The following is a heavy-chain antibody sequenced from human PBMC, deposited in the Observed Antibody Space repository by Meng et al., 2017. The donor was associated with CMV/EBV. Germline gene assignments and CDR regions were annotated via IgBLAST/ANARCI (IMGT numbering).Heavy chain of an antibody. CDR2: MNPNSGNT. V-gene: IGHV1-8*03. CDR1: GYTFTSYY. Sequence: ASVKVSCKASGYTFTSYYMHWVRQAPGQGLEWMGWMNPNSGNTGYAQKFQGRVTITRNTSISTAYMELSSLRSEDTAVYYCARNPQKGYDFWSGYSQTWNDAFDIWGQGTMVTVSS. D-gene: IGHD3-3*01. J-gene: IGHJ3*02. CDR3: ARNPQKGYDFWSGYSQTWNDAFDI.